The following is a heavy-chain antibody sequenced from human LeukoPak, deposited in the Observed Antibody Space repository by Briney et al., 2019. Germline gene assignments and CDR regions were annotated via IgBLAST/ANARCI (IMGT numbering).Heavy chain of an antibody. CDR3: ARARLGWLFRLKFDVFDI. Sequence: GGSLRLSCAASGFTFSSYSMNWVRQAPGKGLEWVSSISSSSSYIYYADPVKGRFTISRDNAKNSLYLQMNSLRAEDTAVYYCARARLGWLFRLKFDVFDIGGQGKRVTVSS. J-gene: IGHJ3*02. CDR2: ISSSSSYI. CDR1: GFTFSSYS. V-gene: IGHV3-21*01. D-gene: IGHD3-22*01.